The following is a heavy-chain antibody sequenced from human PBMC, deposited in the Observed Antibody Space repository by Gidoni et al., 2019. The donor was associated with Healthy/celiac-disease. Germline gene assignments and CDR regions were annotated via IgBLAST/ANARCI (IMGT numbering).Heavy chain of an antibody. V-gene: IGHV1-46*01. CDR3: ARDMVVVVPAATDYYYYGMDV. Sequence: QVLLLQSGAEVTKPGASVKVSCKASGYPFTSYYMHWVRQAPGQGREWMGIINHSGGSTSYAQKFQCRVTMTRDTSTSTVYMELSSLRSEDTAVYYCARDMVVVVPAATDYYYYGMDVWGQGTTVTVSS. CDR2: INHSGGST. J-gene: IGHJ6*02. CDR1: GYPFTSYY. D-gene: IGHD2-2*01.